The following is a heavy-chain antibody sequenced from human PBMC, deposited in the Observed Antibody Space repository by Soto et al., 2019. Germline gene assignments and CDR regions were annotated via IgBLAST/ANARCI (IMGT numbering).Heavy chain of an antibody. D-gene: IGHD3-10*01. J-gene: IGHJ6*02. CDR2: INHSGST. V-gene: IGHV4-34*01. CDR1: GGSFSDYY. Sequence: PSETLSLTWAVYGGSFSDYYWSWLRQPPGKGLEWIGEINHSGSTNYNPSLKSRVTISVDTSKNQFSLKLSSVTAADTAVYYCASLMVRGVIRTYYYYYGMDVWGQGTTVTVSS. CDR3: ASLMVRGVIRTYYYYYGMDV.